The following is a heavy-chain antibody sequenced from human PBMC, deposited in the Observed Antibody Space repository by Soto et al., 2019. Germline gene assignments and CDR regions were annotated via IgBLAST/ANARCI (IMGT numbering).Heavy chain of an antibody. Sequence: QVQLVQSGAEVKKPGSSVKVSCKASGVTFSSYAISWVRQAPGQGLEWMGWIIPIFGTANYAQKFQGRVTITADESTSTAYMELSSLRSEDTAVYYCARDIRITMVRGVIAYNWFDPWGQGTLVTVSS. CDR3: ARDIRITMVRGVIAYNWFDP. V-gene: IGHV1-69*01. J-gene: IGHJ5*02. CDR2: IIPIFGTA. CDR1: GVTFSSYA. D-gene: IGHD3-10*01.